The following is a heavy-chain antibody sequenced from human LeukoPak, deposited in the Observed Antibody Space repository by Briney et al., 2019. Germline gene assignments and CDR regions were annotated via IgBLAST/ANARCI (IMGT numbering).Heavy chain of an antibody. J-gene: IGHJ4*02. CDR2: IYSGGST. D-gene: IGHD3-10*01. V-gene: IGHV3-66*01. CDR3: ARASGDPPHFDY. Sequence: GGSLRLSCAASGFTVSSNYMSWVRQAPGKGLEWVSVIYSGGSTYYADSVKGRFTISRDNSKNTLYLQMNSLRAEDTAVYYCARASGDPPHFDYWGQGTLVTVSS. CDR1: GFTVSSNY.